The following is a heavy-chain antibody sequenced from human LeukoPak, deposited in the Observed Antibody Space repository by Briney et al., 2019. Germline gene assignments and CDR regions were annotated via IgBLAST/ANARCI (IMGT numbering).Heavy chain of an antibody. J-gene: IGHJ6*02. Sequence: GESLRLSCAASGFIFSSYWMTWVRQAPGKGLEWVANIKRDGSAINYVDSVKGRFTISRDNAKNSLYLQMSSLRAEDTAVYYCARDSVVAVVAATPADYGMDVWGQGTTVTVSS. CDR1: GFIFSSYW. CDR2: IKRDGSAI. D-gene: IGHD2-15*01. V-gene: IGHV3-7*01. CDR3: ARDSVVAVVAATPADYGMDV.